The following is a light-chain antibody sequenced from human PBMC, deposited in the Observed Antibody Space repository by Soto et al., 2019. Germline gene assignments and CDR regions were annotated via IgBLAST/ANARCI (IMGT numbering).Light chain of an antibody. CDR2: KAS. J-gene: IGKJ3*01. V-gene: IGKV1-5*03. Sequence: DIQMTQSPSTLSASVGDRVTITCRASQSISSWLAWYQQKPGKAPKLLIYKASSLESGVPSRFSGSGSGTEFTLTISSLQPDDFATYYCQQRSNWPFTFGPGTKVDSK. CDR3: QQRSNWPFT. CDR1: QSISSW.